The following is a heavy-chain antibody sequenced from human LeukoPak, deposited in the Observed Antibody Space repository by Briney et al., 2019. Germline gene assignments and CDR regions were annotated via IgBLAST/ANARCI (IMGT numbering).Heavy chain of an antibody. J-gene: IGHJ4*02. CDR2: IKQDGSET. Sequence: GGSLRLSFAVSGCTLSYYWMSRVRQAAGKVLEWVAHIKQDGSETHYVDSVKGRFSISRDNAKNSLYLQINSLRVEDTAVYYCARDGLDMGASWGQGTLVTVYS. D-gene: IGHD3-16*01. CDR1: GCTLSYYW. CDR3: ARDGLDMGAS. V-gene: IGHV3-7*01.